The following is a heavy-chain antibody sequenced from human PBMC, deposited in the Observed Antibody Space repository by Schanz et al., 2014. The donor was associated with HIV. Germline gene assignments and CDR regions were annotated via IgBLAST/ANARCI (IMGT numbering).Heavy chain of an antibody. CDR3: ARGDFGGNSVDY. D-gene: IGHD2-21*02. J-gene: IGHJ4*01. Sequence: QVQLQQWGAGLLKPSETLSLTCVVYGGSFSAYYWSWIRQPPGKGLEWIGKINHSGNTNYNPSLKSRVTISVDTSKNQFSLKLTSVTAADTAVYFCARGDFGGNSVDYWGHGNLVTVSS. CDR2: INHSGNT. CDR1: GGSFSAYY. V-gene: IGHV4-34*01.